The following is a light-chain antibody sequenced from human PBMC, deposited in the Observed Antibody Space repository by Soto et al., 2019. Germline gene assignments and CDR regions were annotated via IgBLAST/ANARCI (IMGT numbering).Light chain of an antibody. J-gene: IGKJ1*01. CDR1: QSVAKNY. CDR2: GPS. V-gene: IGKV3-20*01. Sequence: EIVLTQSPGTLSLSPGERATLSCRASQSVAKNYLAWYQQEPGQAPRLLIYGPSSRATGIPDRFSGSGSGTDFTLTISRLEPEDFAVYYCHQYADYPQTLGQGTKVEIK. CDR3: HQYADYPQT.